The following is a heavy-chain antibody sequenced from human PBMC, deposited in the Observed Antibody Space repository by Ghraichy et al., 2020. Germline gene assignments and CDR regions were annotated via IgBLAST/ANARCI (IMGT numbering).Heavy chain of an antibody. Sequence: GGSLRLSCAASGFTFSSYSMNWVRQAPGKGLEWVSYISSSSSTIYYADSVKGRFTISRDNAKNSLYLQMNSLRDEDTAVYYCARDRGEQEWSILTYYFDYWGQGTLVTVSS. CDR2: ISSSSSTI. J-gene: IGHJ4*02. D-gene: IGHD3-9*01. CDR3: ARDRGEQEWSILTYYFDY. CDR1: GFTFSSYS. V-gene: IGHV3-48*02.